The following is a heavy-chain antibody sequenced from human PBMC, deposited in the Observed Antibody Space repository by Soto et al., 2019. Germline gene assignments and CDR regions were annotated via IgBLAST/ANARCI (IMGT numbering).Heavy chain of an antibody. D-gene: IGHD2-15*01. CDR1: GFFISSGNY. J-gene: IGHJ3*01. CDR3: ARARWYDAFDV. Sequence: PSETLSLTCAVSGFFISSGNYWGWIRKPPGKGLEWIWSIFHGGNTYYNPSLKSRVTISVDMSKNQFSLKLNSVTAADTAVYYCARARWYDAFDVWGQGTVVTVSS. CDR2: IFHGGNT. V-gene: IGHV4-38-2*01.